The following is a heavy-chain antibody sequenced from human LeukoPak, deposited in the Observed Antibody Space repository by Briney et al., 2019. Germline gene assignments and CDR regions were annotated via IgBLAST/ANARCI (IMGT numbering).Heavy chain of an antibody. D-gene: IGHD4-17*01. CDR2: ISYDGSNK. V-gene: IGHV3-30*18. CDR1: GFTFSSSG. J-gene: IGHJ5*02. Sequence: GGSLRLSCAASGFTFSSSGMHWVRQAPGKGLEWVAVISYDGSNKYYADSVKGRFTISRDNSKNTLYLQMNSLRAEDTAVYYCAKDPYGDYVSGNWFDPWGQGTLVTVSS. CDR3: AKDPYGDYVSGNWFDP.